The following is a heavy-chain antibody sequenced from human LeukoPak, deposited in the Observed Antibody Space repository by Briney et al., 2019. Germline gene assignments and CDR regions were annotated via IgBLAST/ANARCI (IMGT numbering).Heavy chain of an antibody. V-gene: IGHV1-18*01. CDR3: ARDRYDYDCSVPNYPGRFDP. D-gene: IGHD3-22*01. CDR2: ISAYNGNT. J-gene: IGHJ5*02. CDR1: GYTLTSYG. Sequence: GASVKVSCKASGYTLTSYGISWVRQAPGQGLEWMGWISAYNGNTNYAQKLQGRVTMTTDTSTSTAYMELRSLRSDDTALYYCARDRYDYDCSVPNYPGRFDPWGQGTLVTVSS.